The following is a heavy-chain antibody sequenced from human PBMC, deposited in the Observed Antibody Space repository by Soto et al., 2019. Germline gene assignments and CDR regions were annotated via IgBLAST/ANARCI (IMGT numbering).Heavy chain of an antibody. Sequence: ASVKVSCKASGYTFTGYGISWVRQAPGQGLEWMGWISAYNGNTNYAQKLQGRVTMTTDTSTSTAYMELRSLRSDDTAVYYCARDWAVILTGYYSSYGMDVWGQGTTVTV. J-gene: IGHJ6*02. V-gene: IGHV1-18*01. D-gene: IGHD3-9*01. CDR1: GYTFTGYG. CDR2: ISAYNGNT. CDR3: ARDWAVILTGYYSSYGMDV.